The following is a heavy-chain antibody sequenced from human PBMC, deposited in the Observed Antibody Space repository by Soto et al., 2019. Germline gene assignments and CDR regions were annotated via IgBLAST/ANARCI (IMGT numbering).Heavy chain of an antibody. Sequence: SVKVSCKASGGTFSSYAISWVRQAPGQGLEWMGGIIPIFGTANYAQKFQGRVTTTADEAASTAYMELSSLRAEDTAVYYGARGSGAIYYYSGMDVWGQWTTVTVSS. V-gene: IGHV1-69*13. CDR2: IIPIFGTA. CDR3: ARGSGAIYYYSGMDV. D-gene: IGHD5-12*01. J-gene: IGHJ6*02. CDR1: GGTFSSYA.